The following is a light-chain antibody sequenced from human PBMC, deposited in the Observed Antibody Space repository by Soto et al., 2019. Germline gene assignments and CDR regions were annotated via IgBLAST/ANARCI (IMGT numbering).Light chain of an antibody. CDR3: QQSYSTPQT. CDR2: AAS. CDR1: QSISIY. J-gene: IGKJ2*01. V-gene: IGKV1-39*01. Sequence: DIQMTQSPSSLSASVRDRVTVTCRASQSISIYLNWYQQKPGKAPKLLIYAASNLQSGVPSRFSGSGSGTDFTLTISSLQPEDFATYYCQQSYSTPQTFGQGTKLEIK.